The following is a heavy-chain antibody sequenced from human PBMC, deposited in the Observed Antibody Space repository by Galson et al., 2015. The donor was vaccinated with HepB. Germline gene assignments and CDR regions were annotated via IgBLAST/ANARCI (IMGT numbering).Heavy chain of an antibody. V-gene: IGHV3-73*01. J-gene: IGHJ4*02. D-gene: IGHD3-10*01. Sequence: SLRLSCAASGFTFSGSAMHWVRQASGKGLEWVGRIRSKANSYATAYAASVKGRFTISRDDSKNTVYLQMNSLKTEDTAVYYCTYRYGSGDYWGQGTLVTVSS. CDR3: TYRYGSGDY. CDR1: GFTFSGSA. CDR2: IRSKANSYAT.